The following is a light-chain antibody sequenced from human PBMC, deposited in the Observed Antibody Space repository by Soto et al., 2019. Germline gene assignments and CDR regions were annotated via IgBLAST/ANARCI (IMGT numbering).Light chain of an antibody. V-gene: IGKV4-1*01. Sequence: DIVMTQSPDSLAVSLGERATINCKSSQSVLYSSNNRNFLAWFQQKPGQHPKLLFYWASTRESGVPDRFSGSGSGTYFTLTISSLQAEDVAVYYCQQYYSTPRTFGQGTKVEI. CDR2: WAS. J-gene: IGKJ1*01. CDR3: QQYYSTPRT. CDR1: QSVLYSSNNRNF.